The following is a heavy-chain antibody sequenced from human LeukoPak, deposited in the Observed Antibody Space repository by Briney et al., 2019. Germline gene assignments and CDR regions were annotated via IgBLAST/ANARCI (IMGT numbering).Heavy chain of an antibody. CDR3: ARNPGRSNAFDI. J-gene: IGHJ3*02. Sequence: SETLSLTCTVSGGSISSYYWSWIRQPPGKGLEWIGYIYYSGSTNYNPSLKSRVTISVDTSKNQFSLKLSSVTAADTAVYYCARNPGRSNAFDIWGQGTMVTVSS. V-gene: IGHV4-59*01. CDR2: IYYSGST. D-gene: IGHD3-10*01. CDR1: GGSISSYY.